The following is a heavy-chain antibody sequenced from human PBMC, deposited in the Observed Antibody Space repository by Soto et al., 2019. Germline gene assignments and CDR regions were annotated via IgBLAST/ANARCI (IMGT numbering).Heavy chain of an antibody. D-gene: IGHD3-9*01. J-gene: IGHJ6*02. CDR1: GLTVSSYV. Sequence: GSVRRSYEACGLTVSSYVRHWVRQATGKGLEWVAVIWYDGSNKYYADSVKGRFTISRDNSKNTLYLQMNSLRAEDTAVYYCARGGGYDILTGYYYYYGMDVWAQGTMVTVS. CDR3: ARGGGYDILTGYYYYYGMDV. CDR2: IWYDGSNK. V-gene: IGHV3-33*01.